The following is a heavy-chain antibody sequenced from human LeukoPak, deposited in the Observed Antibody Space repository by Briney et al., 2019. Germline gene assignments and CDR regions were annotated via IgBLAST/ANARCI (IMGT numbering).Heavy chain of an antibody. Sequence: GGSLRLSCAASGFTFRSFAMSWVRQAPGKGLEWVSGTSTIGYNTFYADSVKGRFTISRDNSKNILYLQLNSLRAEDTAVYYCAKGLPAIHAFDIWGQGTVVTVSS. CDR1: GFTFRSFA. D-gene: IGHD1-14*01. J-gene: IGHJ3*02. CDR2: TSTIGYNT. V-gene: IGHV3-23*01. CDR3: AKGLPAIHAFDI.